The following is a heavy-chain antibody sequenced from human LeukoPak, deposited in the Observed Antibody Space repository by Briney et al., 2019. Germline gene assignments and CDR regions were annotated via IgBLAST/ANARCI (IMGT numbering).Heavy chain of an antibody. CDR3: AKDQGSTGYYNWYLDL. V-gene: IGHV3-23*01. J-gene: IGHJ2*01. Sequence: GGSLRLSCAASGFTVSSNYMTWVRQAPGKGLEWVSTIRGSGGTTFYADSVKGRFSISRDNSKKTLYLQMNSLRAEDTAVYYCAKDQGSTGYYNWYLDLWGRGTLVTVSS. CDR1: GFTVSSNY. D-gene: IGHD3-9*01. CDR2: IRGSGGTT.